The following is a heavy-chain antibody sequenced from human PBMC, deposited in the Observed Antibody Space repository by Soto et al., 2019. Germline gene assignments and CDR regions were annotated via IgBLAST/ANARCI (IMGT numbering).Heavy chain of an antibody. CDR1: GGSISSSSYY. CDR3: ARHIRYDILTGYYPENYFDI. Sequence: SETLSLTCTVSGGSISSSSYYWGWIRQPPGKGLEWIGSIYYSGSTYYNPSLKSRVTISVDTSKNQFSLKLSSVTAADTAVYYCARHIRYDILTGYYPENYFDIWGQGTMVTVSS. V-gene: IGHV4-39*01. D-gene: IGHD3-9*01. CDR2: IYYSGST. J-gene: IGHJ3*02.